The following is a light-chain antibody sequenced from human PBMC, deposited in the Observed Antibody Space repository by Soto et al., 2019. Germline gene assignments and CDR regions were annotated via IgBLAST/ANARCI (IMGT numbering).Light chain of an antibody. CDR2: ENN. Sequence: QSVLTQPPSVSAAPGQTVTISCSGSSSNIGNNYVSWYQQLPGTAPKLLIYENNKRPSGIPDRFSGSKSSTSATLGITGLQTGDEADYYCGTWDSSLSAFGGGTKLTVL. CDR3: GTWDSSLSA. CDR1: SSNIGNNY. V-gene: IGLV1-51*02. J-gene: IGLJ2*01.